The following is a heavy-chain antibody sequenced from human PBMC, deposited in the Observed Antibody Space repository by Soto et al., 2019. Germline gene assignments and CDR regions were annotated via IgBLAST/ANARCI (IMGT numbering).Heavy chain of an antibody. CDR3: ARDHLPIQLWSPADY. V-gene: IGHV1-18*04. D-gene: IGHD5-18*01. CDR2: ISAYNGNT. J-gene: IGHJ4*02. Sequence: ASVKVSCKASGYTFTSYGISWVRQAPGQGLEWMGWISAYNGNTNYAQKLQGRVTMTTDTSTGIAYMELRSLRSDDTAVYYCARDHLPIQLWSPADYWGQGTLVTVSS. CDR1: GYTFTSYG.